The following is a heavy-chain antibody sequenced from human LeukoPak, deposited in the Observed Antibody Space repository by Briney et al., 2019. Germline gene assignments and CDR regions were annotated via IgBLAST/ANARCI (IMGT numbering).Heavy chain of an antibody. Sequence: GGSLRLSCAASGFTFSSYWMHWVRQPLGKGLVWVSRINGDGSSRIYADSVKGRFTISRDNAKNTVYLQMTSLRAEDTAVYYCARDQAVGPTRDSWGQGTLVTVSS. J-gene: IGHJ4*02. V-gene: IGHV3-74*01. D-gene: IGHD1-26*01. CDR2: INGDGSSR. CDR3: ARDQAVGPTRDS. CDR1: GFTFSSYW.